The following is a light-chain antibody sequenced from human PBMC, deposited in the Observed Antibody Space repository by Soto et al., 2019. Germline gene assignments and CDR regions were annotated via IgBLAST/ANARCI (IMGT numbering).Light chain of an antibody. CDR1: SSDIGNYNY. CDR3: SLYTISRV. V-gene: IGLV2-14*01. Sequence: QSALTQPASVSGSPGQSITISCTGTSSDIGNYNYVSWYQQHPGKAPKLMIYDVINRPSGVSNRFSGSKSANTASLTISGLQAEDEADYYCSLYTISRVFGGGTKVTVL. CDR2: DVI. J-gene: IGLJ3*02.